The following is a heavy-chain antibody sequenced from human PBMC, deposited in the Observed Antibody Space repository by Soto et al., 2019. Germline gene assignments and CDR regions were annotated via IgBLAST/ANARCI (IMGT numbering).Heavy chain of an antibody. V-gene: IGHV3-30*18. CDR3: AKDAYSFRPHHIVVVPAALVY. Sequence: PGGSLRLSCAASGFTFSSYGMHWVRQAPGKGLEWVAVISYDGSNKYYADSVKGRFTISRDNSKNTLYLQMNSLRAEDTAVYYCAKDAYSFRPHHIVVVPAALVYWGQGTLVTVSS. CDR1: GFTFSSYG. D-gene: IGHD2-2*01. CDR2: ISYDGSNK. J-gene: IGHJ4*02.